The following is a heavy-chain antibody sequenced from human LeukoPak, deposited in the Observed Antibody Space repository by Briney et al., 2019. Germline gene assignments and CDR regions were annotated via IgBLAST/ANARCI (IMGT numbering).Heavy chain of an antibody. CDR1: GFSLSTRGMC. J-gene: IGHJ4*02. CDR3: ARMATGGYAYDY. D-gene: IGHD5-12*01. CDR2: IDWDDDK. Sequence: SGPTLVNRTQTLTLTCTFSGFSLSTRGMCVSWIRQPPGKALEWLARIDWDDDKYSSTSLKTRLTISKDTSKNQVVLTMTNMDPVDTATYYCARMATGGYAYDYWGQGTLVTVSS. V-gene: IGHV2-70*11.